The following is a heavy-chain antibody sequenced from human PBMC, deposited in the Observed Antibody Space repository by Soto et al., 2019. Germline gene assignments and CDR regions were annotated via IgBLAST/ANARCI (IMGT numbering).Heavy chain of an antibody. V-gene: IGHV3-21*01. Sequence: GGSLRLSCAASGFTFSSYSMNWVRQAPGKGLEWVSSISSSSSYIYYADSVKGRFTISRDNAKNSLYLQMNSLRAEDTAVYYCARDREWLVAYSFDYWGQGTLVTVSS. J-gene: IGHJ4*02. D-gene: IGHD6-19*01. CDR3: ARDREWLVAYSFDY. CDR1: GFTFSSYS. CDR2: ISSSSSYI.